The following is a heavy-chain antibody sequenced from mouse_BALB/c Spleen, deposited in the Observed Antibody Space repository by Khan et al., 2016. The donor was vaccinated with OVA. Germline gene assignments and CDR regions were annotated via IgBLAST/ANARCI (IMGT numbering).Heavy chain of an antibody. J-gene: IGHJ1*01. CDR3: ARDYGSLYWYFDV. D-gene: IGHD1-1*01. CDR2: IYYSGTV. Sequence: VQLKQSGPGLVKPSQTVSLTCTVTGISITSGNYRWSWIRQFPGNKLEWIGNIYYSGTVTYNPSLTSRTTTTRDTSTNQFFLEMNSLTAEDTATYYCARDYGSLYWYFDVWGAGTTVTVSS. CDR1: GISITSGNYR. V-gene: IGHV3-5*02.